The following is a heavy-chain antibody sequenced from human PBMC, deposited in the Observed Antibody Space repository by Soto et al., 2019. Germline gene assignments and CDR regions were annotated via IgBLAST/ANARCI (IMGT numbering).Heavy chain of an antibody. Sequence: GESLKISCKTSGYSFTTTWITWVRQMPGKGLEWMGRIDPSDSYTNYSPSFEGHVTFSVDKSISTAYLQWSSLKASDTAIYYCAKSGYCSDGGTGGCYHLNFWGRGTLVTVSS. D-gene: IGHD2-15*01. CDR2: IDPSDSYT. CDR1: GYSFTTTW. CDR3: AKSGYCSDGGTGGCYHLNF. J-gene: IGHJ4*02. V-gene: IGHV5-10-1*01.